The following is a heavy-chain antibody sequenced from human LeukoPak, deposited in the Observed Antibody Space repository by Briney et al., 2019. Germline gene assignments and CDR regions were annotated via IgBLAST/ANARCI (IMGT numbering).Heavy chain of an antibody. Sequence: GGSLRLSCAASGFTFSSYSMNWVRQAPGKVLEWVSSISSGGGYTYYADSVKGRFTISRDNAKNSLYLQMNSLRAEDTALYYCARNPLISGYYCYYMDVWGKGTTVTVSS. V-gene: IGHV3-21*06. CDR1: GFTFSSYS. J-gene: IGHJ6*03. CDR3: ARNPLISGYYCYYMDV. CDR2: ISSGGGYT. D-gene: IGHD3-16*01.